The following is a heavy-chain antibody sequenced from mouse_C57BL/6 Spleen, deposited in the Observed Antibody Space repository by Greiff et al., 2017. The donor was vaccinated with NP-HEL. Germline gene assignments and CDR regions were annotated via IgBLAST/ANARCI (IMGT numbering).Heavy chain of an antibody. D-gene: IGHD1-1*01. CDR2: IRSKSSNYAT. Sequence: EVQLVESGGGLVQPKGSLKLSCAASGFTFNTYAMHWVRQAPGKGLEWVARIRSKSSNYATYYADSVKDRFTISRDDSQSMLYLQMNNLKTEDTAMYYCLRENRYYGSSYLDYWGQGTTLTVSS. CDR1: GFTFNTYA. CDR3: LRENRYYGSSYLDY. V-gene: IGHV10-3*01. J-gene: IGHJ2*01.